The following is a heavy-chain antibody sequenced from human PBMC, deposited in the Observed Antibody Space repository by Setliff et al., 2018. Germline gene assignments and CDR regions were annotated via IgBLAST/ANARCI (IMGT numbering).Heavy chain of an antibody. CDR2: ISGAGTTV. D-gene: IGHD6-25*01. CDR3: VPGRGS. Sequence: GGSLRLSCAASGFRFSDLYMSWVRQVPGKGLEWLSKISGAGTTVYYADSVRGRFTISRDNAQKTLYLHMNNLRADDTAVFYCVPGRGSWGQGALVTVSS. V-gene: IGHV3-11*04. J-gene: IGHJ5*02. CDR1: GFRFSDLY.